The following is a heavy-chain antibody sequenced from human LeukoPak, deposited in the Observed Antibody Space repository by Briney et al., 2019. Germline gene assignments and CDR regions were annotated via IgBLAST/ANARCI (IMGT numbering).Heavy chain of an antibody. V-gene: IGHV5-51*01. CDR3: ARLGYNRNYGSRSYYYYYGMDV. CDR2: IYPGDSDT. Sequence: GESLKISCKGSGYSFTSYWIGWVRQMPGKGLEWMGIIYPGDSDTRYSPSFQGQVTISADKSISTAYLQWSSLKASDTAMYYCARLGYNRNYGSRSYYYYYGMDVWGQGTTVTVSS. D-gene: IGHD1-7*01. CDR1: GYSFTSYW. J-gene: IGHJ6*02.